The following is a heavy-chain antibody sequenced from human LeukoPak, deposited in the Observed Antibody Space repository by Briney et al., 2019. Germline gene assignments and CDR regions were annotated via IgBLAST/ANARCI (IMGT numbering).Heavy chain of an antibody. CDR3: SSDGLSSPFDY. CDR2: IKKDGSER. CDR1: GFAFSSYW. D-gene: IGHD6-6*01. V-gene: IGHV3-7*01. Sequence: GGSLRLSCAASGFAFSSYWMNWVRQTPGKGLEWVANIKKDGSERHYVDSEKGRFTISRDNAKSSLYLQMNSLRAEDTAVYYCSSDGLSSPFDYWGRGTLVTVSS. J-gene: IGHJ4*02.